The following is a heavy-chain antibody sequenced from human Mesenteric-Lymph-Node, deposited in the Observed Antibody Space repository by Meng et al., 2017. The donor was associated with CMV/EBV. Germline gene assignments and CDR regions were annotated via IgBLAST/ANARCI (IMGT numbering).Heavy chain of an antibody. CDR3: AKTWGGLQTTLDAIDL. V-gene: IGHV1-18*01. CDR2: INTYNGYT. CDR1: GYIFPHYA. Sequence: ASVNVSCKASGYIFPHYAINWVRQAPGQGLEWIGWINTYNGYTKFAQRLQGRVTMTSDTSTTTAYLELRSLSSDDTGIYYCAKTWGGLQTTLDAIDLWGQGTLVTVSS. D-gene: IGHD2-21*02. J-gene: IGHJ3*01.